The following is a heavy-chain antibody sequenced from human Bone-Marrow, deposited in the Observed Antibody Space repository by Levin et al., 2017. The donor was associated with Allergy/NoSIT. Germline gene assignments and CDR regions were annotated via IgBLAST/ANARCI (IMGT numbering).Heavy chain of an antibody. CDR3: ARMPELGIPSDF. V-gene: IGHV5-10-1*01. Sequence: GESLKISCKTSGYSFTSYWITWVRQMPGKGLEWMGRIDPSDSYTKYSPSFQGHVTMSVDKSTSTAYLQWNILKAPDTAMYYCARMPELGIPSDFWGQGTLVTVSS. J-gene: IGHJ4*02. CDR2: IDPSDSYT. CDR1: GYSFTSYW. D-gene: IGHD1-26*01.